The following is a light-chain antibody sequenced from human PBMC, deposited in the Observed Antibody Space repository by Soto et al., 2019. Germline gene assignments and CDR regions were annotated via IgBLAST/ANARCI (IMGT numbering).Light chain of an antibody. Sequence: VLMTQSPLSLPVTLGQPASSSCSSNQILVHSDGIAYFSWFQQRPGRSPRRLIYKVSNRDSGVPARFSGSGSGTDFALKISRVEAEDVGVYYCMQGTHWPITFGQGTRLEIK. CDR1: QILVHSDGIAY. CDR2: KVS. V-gene: IGKV2-30*02. CDR3: MQGTHWPIT. J-gene: IGKJ5*01.